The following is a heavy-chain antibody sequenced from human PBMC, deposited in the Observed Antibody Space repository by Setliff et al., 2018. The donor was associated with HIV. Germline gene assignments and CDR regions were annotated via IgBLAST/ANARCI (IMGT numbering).Heavy chain of an antibody. CDR1: GGSLSSSNYY. CDR2: IYYSGNT. Sequence: SETLSLTCTVSGGSLSSSNYYCGWIRQPPGKGLEWIGSIYYSGNTYYNPSLKSRVTISGDTSKKQFSLKLRAVTAADSSVYYCARHSRAGDIDYWGQGTLVTVSS. D-gene: IGHD3-16*01. CDR3: ARHSRAGDIDY. V-gene: IGHV4-39*01. J-gene: IGHJ4*02.